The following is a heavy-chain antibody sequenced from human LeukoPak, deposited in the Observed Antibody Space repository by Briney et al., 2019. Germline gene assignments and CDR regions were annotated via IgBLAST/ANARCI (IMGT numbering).Heavy chain of an antibody. CDR3: VRHEQYQLLFQYYFDY. Sequence: SETLSLTCTVSGGSISSSSYYWGWIRQPPGKGLEWIGSIYYSGSTYYNPSLKSRVTISVDTSKNQFSLKLSSVTAADTAVYYCVRHEQYQLLFQYYFDYWGQGTLVTVSS. CDR2: IYYSGST. V-gene: IGHV4-39*01. D-gene: IGHD2-2*01. J-gene: IGHJ4*02. CDR1: GGSISSSSYY.